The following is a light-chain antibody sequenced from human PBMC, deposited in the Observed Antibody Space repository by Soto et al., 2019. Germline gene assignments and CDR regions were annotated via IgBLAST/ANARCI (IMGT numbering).Light chain of an antibody. CDR1: QSVTINY. J-gene: IGKJ2*01. CDR2: GTF. CDR3: QQYVSSPYT. Sequence: EIVLTQSPGTLSLSPGERATLSCRASQSVTINYLAWYQQKPGQAPRLLLYGTFSRATGVPDRFSGSGSGTDLTLTINRLEPEDFAVYYCQQYVSSPYTFGQGTRLEIK. V-gene: IGKV3-20*01.